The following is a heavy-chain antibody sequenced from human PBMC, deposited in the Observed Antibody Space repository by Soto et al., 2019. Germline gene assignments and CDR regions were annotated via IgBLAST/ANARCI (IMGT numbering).Heavy chain of an antibody. CDR1: GGSFSGYY. V-gene: IGHV4-34*01. CDR2: INHSGST. CDR3: ARGDPSGGWFDP. D-gene: IGHD6-6*01. Sequence: QVQLQQWGAGLLKPSETLSLTCAVYGGSFSGYYWSWIRQPPGKGLEWIGEINHSGSTNYNPSLKSRVTISVDTSKDQFSLKLSSGTAADTAVYYCARGDPSGGWFDPWGQGTLVTVSS. J-gene: IGHJ5*02.